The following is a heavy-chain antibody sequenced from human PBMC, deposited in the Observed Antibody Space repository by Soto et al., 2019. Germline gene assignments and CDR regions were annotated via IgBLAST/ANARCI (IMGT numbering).Heavy chain of an antibody. CDR3: ARVVGWYYDSSGYYPAEYFQH. CDR1: GYTFTSYD. CDR2: MNPNSGNT. Sequence: ASVKVSCKASGYTFTSYDINWVRQATGQGLEWMGWMNPNSGNTGYAQKFQGRVTMTRNTSISTAYMELSSLRSEDTAVYYCARVVGWYYDSSGYYPAEYFQHWGQGTLVTVSS. J-gene: IGHJ1*01. D-gene: IGHD3-22*01. V-gene: IGHV1-8*01.